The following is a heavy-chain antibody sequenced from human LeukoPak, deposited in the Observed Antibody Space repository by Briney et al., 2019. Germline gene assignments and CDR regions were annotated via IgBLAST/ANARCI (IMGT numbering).Heavy chain of an antibody. CDR1: GYTFTSYY. V-gene: IGHV1-46*01. J-gene: IGHJ4*02. Sequence: ASVKVSCKSSGYTFTSYYMYWVRQAPGQGLEWMGIINPSGGSTSYAQKFQGRVTMARDTSTSTVYMELSSLRSEDTAVYYCARDSGMVRGTVDYWGQGTLVTVSS. D-gene: IGHD3-10*01. CDR3: ARDSGMVRGTVDY. CDR2: INPSGGST.